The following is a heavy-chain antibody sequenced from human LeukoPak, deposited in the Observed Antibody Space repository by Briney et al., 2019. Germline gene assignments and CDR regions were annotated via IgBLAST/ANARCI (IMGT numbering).Heavy chain of an antibody. V-gene: IGHV3-53*01. CDR3: ARLRWQLVGPYFDY. D-gene: IGHD1-26*01. J-gene: IGHJ4*02. CDR2: IYTDGRT. CDR1: GFTVSSNY. Sequence: GGSLRLSCAASGFTVSSNYMSWVRQAPGKGLEWVSVIYTDGRTYYADSVKGRFSISRDNSKNTLYLQMNSLRAEDTAVYYCARLRWQLVGPYFDYWGQGILVTVSS.